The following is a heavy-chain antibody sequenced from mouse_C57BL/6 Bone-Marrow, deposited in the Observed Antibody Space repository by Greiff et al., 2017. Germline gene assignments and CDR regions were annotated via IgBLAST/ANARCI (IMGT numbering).Heavy chain of an antibody. CDR1: GFTFSDYG. V-gene: IGHV5-17*01. CDR3: ARLASYYFAY. CDR2: ISSGSSTI. J-gene: IGHJ2*01. Sequence: EVKLMESGGGLVKPGGSLKLSCAASGFTFSDYGMHWVRQAPEKGLEWVAYISSGSSTIYYADTVKGRFTIARDNAKNTLFQQMTSLRSEDTAMYYCARLASYYFAYWGQGTTLTVSS.